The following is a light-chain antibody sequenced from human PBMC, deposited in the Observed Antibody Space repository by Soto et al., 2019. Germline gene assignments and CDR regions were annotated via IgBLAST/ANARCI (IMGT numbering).Light chain of an antibody. CDR1: SSDVGAYIY. CDR2: EVN. Sequence: QSVLTQPASVSGSPGQSITISCGGTSSDVGAYIYVSWYQQYPGKAPKLIIYEVNNRPSGVSGRFSGSKSDTTAYLTISGLQAEDEADYYCSSYSASDKKVLGNGTKLT. V-gene: IGLV2-14*03. J-gene: IGLJ1*01. CDR3: SSYSASDKKV.